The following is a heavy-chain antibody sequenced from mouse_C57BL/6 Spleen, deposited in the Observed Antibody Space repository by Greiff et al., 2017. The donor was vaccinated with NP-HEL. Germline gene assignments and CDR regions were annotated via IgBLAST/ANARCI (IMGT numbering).Heavy chain of an antibody. V-gene: IGHV5-17*01. D-gene: IGHD2-1*01. Sequence: EVNLVESGGGLVKPGGSLKLSCAASGFTFSDYGMHWVRQAPEKGLEWVAYISSGSSTIYYADTVKGRFTISRGNAKNTLFLQMTSLRSEDTAMYYCARDGNYVLCAYWGQGTLVTVSA. J-gene: IGHJ3*01. CDR2: ISSGSSTI. CDR1: GFTFSDYG. CDR3: ARDGNYVLCAY.